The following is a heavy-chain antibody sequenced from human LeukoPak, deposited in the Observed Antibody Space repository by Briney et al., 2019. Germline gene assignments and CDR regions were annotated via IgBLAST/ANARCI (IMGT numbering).Heavy chain of an antibody. CDR1: GGSISSSSYY. CDR2: INHSGST. V-gene: IGHV4-39*07. CDR3: AKEGLTYYYDSSGYYWFDP. J-gene: IGHJ5*02. Sequence: SETLSLTCTVSGGSISSSSYYWGWIRQPPGKGLEWIGEINHSGSTNYNPSLKSRVTISVDTSKNQFSLKLSSVTAADTAVYYCAKEGLTYYYDSSGYYWFDPWGQGTLVTVSS. D-gene: IGHD3-22*01.